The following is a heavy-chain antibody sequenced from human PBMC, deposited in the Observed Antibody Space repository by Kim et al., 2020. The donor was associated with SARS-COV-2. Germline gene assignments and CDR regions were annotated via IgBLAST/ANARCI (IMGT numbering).Heavy chain of an antibody. D-gene: IGHD1-1*01. CDR2: GCDP. J-gene: IGHJ4*02. Sequence: GCDPFPADSPKGRFTISRDNSKRTLYLQMNSLRADDTAIYYCAKVHGDHWGQGTLVTVSS. CDR3: AKVHGDH. V-gene: IGHV3-23*01.